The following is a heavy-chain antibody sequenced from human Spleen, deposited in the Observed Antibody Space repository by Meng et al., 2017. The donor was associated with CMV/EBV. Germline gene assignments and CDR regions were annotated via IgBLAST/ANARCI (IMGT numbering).Heavy chain of an antibody. CDR3: ARVPTAMVYFDY. CDR1: GGSISSGSYY. J-gene: IGHJ4*02. D-gene: IGHD5-18*01. CDR2: IYTSGST. V-gene: IGHV4-61*02. Sequence: QVQLQESVPGLVTPSQTLSLTCTVSGGSISSGSYYWSWIRQPAGKGLEWIGRIYTSGSTNYNPSLKSRVTISVDTSKNQFSLKLSSVTAADTAVYYCARVPTAMVYFDYWGQGTLVTVSS.